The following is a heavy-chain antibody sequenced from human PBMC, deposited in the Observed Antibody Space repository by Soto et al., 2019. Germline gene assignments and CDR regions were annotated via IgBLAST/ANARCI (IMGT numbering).Heavy chain of an antibody. D-gene: IGHD5-18*01. V-gene: IGHV3-30*18. CDR2: ILSDGSNK. CDR3: AKDRYSYGSPNPDH. CDR1: GFTFSSYG. J-gene: IGHJ4*02. Sequence: QVQLVESGGGVVQPGRSLRLSCAASGFTFSSYGMHWVRQAPGRGLEWVAVILSDGSNKYYADSVKGRFTISRDNSKHTLYLQMNSLRPEDTAVYACAKDRYSYGSPNPDHWGQGTMGTVSS.